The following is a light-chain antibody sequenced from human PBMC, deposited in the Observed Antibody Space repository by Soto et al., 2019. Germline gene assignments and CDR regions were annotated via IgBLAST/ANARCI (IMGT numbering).Light chain of an antibody. CDR2: GES. Sequence: ILTTHSPSTLSVSPWARPTLSFRASQSVSSTLAWYQQKPGQSPRLLIYGESTRATGIPARLSGSGSGTEFTLTISRLEPEDFAVYYCQQYGSSITVGPVTRLEIK. V-gene: IGKV3D-15*01. J-gene: IGKJ5*01. CDR3: QQYGSSIT. CDR1: QSVSST.